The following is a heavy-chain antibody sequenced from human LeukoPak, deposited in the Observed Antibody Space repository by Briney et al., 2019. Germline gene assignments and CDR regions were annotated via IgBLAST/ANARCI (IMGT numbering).Heavy chain of an antibody. D-gene: IGHD1-26*01. CDR1: GYTFTDYY. V-gene: IGHV1-2*02. Sequence: ASVKVSCKASGYTFTDYYIHWVRQAPGQGLEWMGWINPVSGGTNYAQKFQGRVTMTRDTSISTASMELSRLTSDDTAVYYCARGGVGAALDYWGQGTLVTVSS. J-gene: IGHJ4*02. CDR2: INPVSGGT. CDR3: ARGGVGAALDY.